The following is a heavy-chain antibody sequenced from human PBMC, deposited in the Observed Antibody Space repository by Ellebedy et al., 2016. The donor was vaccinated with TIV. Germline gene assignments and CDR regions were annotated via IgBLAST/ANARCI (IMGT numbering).Heavy chain of an antibody. V-gene: IGHV4-59*08. CDR2: IYYSGST. Sequence: MPSETLSLTCTVSGGSISSYYWSWIRQPPGKGLEWIGYIYYSGSTNYNPSLKSRVTISVDTSKNQFSLKLSSVTAADTAVYYCARSILAAAGTVTDYWGQGTLVTVSS. J-gene: IGHJ4*02. D-gene: IGHD6-13*01. CDR3: ARSILAAAGTVTDY. CDR1: GGSISSYY.